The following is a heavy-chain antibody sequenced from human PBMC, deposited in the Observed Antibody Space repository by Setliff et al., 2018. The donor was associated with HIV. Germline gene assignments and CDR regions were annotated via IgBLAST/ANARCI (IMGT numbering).Heavy chain of an antibody. J-gene: IGHJ6*03. V-gene: IGHV4-59*08. CDR3: ASLYDSSADYYYYMDV. Sequence: SETLSLTCTVSGGSISNYYWSWIRQPPGKGLEWIGYIYYSGSTNYNPSLKSRVTILVDSSRNQFSLRLSSVTAADTAVYYCASLYDSSADYYYYMDVWGKGTTVTVSS. CDR2: IYYSGST. CDR1: GGSISNYY. D-gene: IGHD3-22*01.